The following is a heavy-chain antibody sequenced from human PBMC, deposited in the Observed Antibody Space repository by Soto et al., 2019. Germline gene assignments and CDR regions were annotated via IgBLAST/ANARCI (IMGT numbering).Heavy chain of an antibody. Sequence: XGSLRLSCAASGFSFNNYAINWVRQAPGKGLEWVSSIIASGDYTYYADSVRGRFTISRDNSENTLYLQMNSLRAEDTAVYYCAKGNEAAPYYYFYALDVWGQGTTVTVSS. CDR2: IIASGDYT. J-gene: IGHJ6*02. CDR3: AKGNEAAPYYYFYALDV. V-gene: IGHV3-23*01. CDR1: GFSFNNYA. D-gene: IGHD1-1*01.